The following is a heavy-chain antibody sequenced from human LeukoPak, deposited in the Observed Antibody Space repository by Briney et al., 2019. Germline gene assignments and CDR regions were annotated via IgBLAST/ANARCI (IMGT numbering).Heavy chain of an antibody. D-gene: IGHD2-2*01. J-gene: IGHJ4*02. CDR3: ATGDCSSTSCYPFDY. Sequence: ASVKVSCKVSVYTLTELSMHWVRHAPGKGLEWMGGFDPEDGETIYAQMFQGRGTMTADTSTGTAYMELSSLRSEATGVYYCATGDCSSTSCYPFDYWGQGTLVTVSS. CDR2: FDPEDGET. V-gene: IGHV1-24*01. CDR1: VYTLTELS.